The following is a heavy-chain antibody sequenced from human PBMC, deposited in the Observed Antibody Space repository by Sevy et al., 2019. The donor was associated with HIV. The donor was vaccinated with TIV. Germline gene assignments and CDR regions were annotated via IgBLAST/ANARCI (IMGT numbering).Heavy chain of an antibody. Sequence: GESLKISCAASGFTFSRNGMHWGRQVPGKGLEWVALISYDGDSKNYADSVKGRFTISRDNSKNTVYLHMNSLRSEDTAVYYCAKESVSWYLDFWGQGTLVTVSS. V-gene: IGHV3-30*18. CDR1: GFTFSRNG. CDR2: ISYDGDSK. D-gene: IGHD6-13*01. J-gene: IGHJ4*02. CDR3: AKESVSWYLDF.